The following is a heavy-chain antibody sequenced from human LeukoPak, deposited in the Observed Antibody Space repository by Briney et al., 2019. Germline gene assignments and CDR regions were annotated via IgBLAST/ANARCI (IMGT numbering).Heavy chain of an antibody. D-gene: IGHD3-9*01. CDR2: ITGSDGTS. Sequence: GGSLRLSCVASGFTLTNYAMSWVRQAPGKGLEWVSAITGSDGTSHYADSVKGRFTISRDNSKNTLYLQVNSLRAEDTAVYYCAKWGDYDILTGYYVPDYWGQGTLVTVSS. J-gene: IGHJ4*02. CDR3: AKWGDYDILTGYYVPDY. V-gene: IGHV3-23*01. CDR1: GFTLTNYA.